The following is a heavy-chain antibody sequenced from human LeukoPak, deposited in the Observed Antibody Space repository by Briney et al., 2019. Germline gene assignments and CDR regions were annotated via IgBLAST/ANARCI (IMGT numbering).Heavy chain of an antibody. D-gene: IGHD4-17*01. J-gene: IGHJ4*02. Sequence: GASVKVSCKASGYTFTSYGITWVRQAPGQGLEWMGWISAYNGNTNYAQKVQGRVTMTTDTSTSTVYMELRSLRPDDTAVYYCARGADSQPLRDWGQGTLVTVSS. V-gene: IGHV1-18*01. CDR1: GYTFTSYG. CDR2: ISAYNGNT. CDR3: ARGADSQPLRD.